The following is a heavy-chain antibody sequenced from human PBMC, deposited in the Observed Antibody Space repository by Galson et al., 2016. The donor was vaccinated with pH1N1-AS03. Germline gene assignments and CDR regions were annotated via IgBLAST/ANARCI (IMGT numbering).Heavy chain of an antibody. J-gene: IGHJ5*02. Sequence: TLSLTCLVSGGYISGYYWCWIRQPPGKGPEWIGCVSHNSGRTNYNPSLKSRVTITTETSKNQFSLKLTSVTAADTAVYYCASRGPESYYGSVIRKYKVGWFDPWGQGTLVTVAS. CDR1: GGYISGYY. CDR3: ASRGPESYYGSVIRKYKVGWFDP. CDR2: VSHNSGRT. V-gene: IGHV4-4*09. D-gene: IGHD3-10*01.